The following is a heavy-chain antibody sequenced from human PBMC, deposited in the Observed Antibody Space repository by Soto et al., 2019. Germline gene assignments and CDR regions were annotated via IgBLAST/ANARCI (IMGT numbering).Heavy chain of an antibody. J-gene: IGHJ4*02. CDR2: ISSSGSTI. D-gene: IGHD4-17*01. V-gene: IGHV3-11*01. CDR1: GFTFSDYY. Sequence: GGSLRLSCAASGFTFSDYYMSWIRQAPGKGLEWVSYISSSGSTIYYADSVKGRFTISRDNAKNSLYLQMNSLRAEDTAVYYCARDPRYGDYVSTPNYPHFDYWGQGTLVTVSS. CDR3: ARDPRYGDYVSTPNYPHFDY.